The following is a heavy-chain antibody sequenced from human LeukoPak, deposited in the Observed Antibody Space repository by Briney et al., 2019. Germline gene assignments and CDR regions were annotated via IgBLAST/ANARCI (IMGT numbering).Heavy chain of an antibody. D-gene: IGHD1-26*01. Sequence: GGSLRLSCAASGFTFSDYWMHWVRQAPGKGLVWVSRIKTDGRSTNYADSVKGRFTISRDNSKNTLFLQMNSLRAEDTAVYYCAKGSRGSYHYWGQGTLVTVSS. CDR3: AKGSRGSYHY. CDR1: GFTFSDYW. CDR2: IKTDGRST. V-gene: IGHV3-74*01. J-gene: IGHJ4*02.